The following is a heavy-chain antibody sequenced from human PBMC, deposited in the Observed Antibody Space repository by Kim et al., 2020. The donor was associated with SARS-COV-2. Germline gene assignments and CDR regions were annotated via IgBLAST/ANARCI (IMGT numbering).Heavy chain of an antibody. D-gene: IGHD4-17*01. CDR3: AKFRRGATVTTMYFDL. V-gene: IGHV3-23*01. J-gene: IGHJ2*01. Sequence: GKGRFTIARDNSKNTLYLQMNSLRAEDTAVYYCAKFRRGATVTTMYFDLWGRGTLVTVSS.